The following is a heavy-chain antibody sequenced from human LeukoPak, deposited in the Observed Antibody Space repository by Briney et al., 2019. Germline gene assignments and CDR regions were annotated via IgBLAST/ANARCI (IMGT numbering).Heavy chain of an antibody. CDR3: ARAVPAATSSPFDY. Sequence: GGSLRLSCAASGFTFSDYYMSWIRQAPGKGLEWVSYISSSGSTIYYADSVKGRFTISRDNAKKSLYLQMNSLRAEDTAVYYCARAVPAATSSPFDYWGQGTLVTVSS. V-gene: IGHV3-11*04. J-gene: IGHJ4*02. CDR2: ISSSGSTI. D-gene: IGHD2-2*01. CDR1: GFTFSDYY.